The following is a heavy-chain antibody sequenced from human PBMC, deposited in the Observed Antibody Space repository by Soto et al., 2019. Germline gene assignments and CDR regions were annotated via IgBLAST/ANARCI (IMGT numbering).Heavy chain of an antibody. V-gene: IGHV4-30-4*01. CDR1: GGSISSGDYY. J-gene: IGHJ5*02. CDR2: IYDSGST. Sequence: QVQLQESGPGLVKPSQTLSLTCTVSGGSISSGDYYWSWIRQPPGKGLEWIGYIYDSGSTYYNSSLTIRVNITRDTSKNQSPLKLPSLTVADTAVDYCAGDTGVGPLGQAPLVTVSS. D-gene: IGHD2-8*01. CDR3: AGDTGVGP.